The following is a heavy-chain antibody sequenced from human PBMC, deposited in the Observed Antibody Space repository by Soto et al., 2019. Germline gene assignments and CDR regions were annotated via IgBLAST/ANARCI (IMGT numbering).Heavy chain of an antibody. D-gene: IGHD5-18*01. CDR3: AMIQLWQRDCYYYGMDV. CDR1: GGTFSSYA. Sequence: SVKVSCKASGGTFSSYAISWVRQAPGQGLEWMGGIIPIFGTVNYAQKFQGRITITADESTSTAYMELSSLRSEDTAMYYCAMIQLWQRDCYYYGMDVWGQGTTVTVSS. J-gene: IGHJ6*02. V-gene: IGHV1-69*13. CDR2: IIPIFGTV.